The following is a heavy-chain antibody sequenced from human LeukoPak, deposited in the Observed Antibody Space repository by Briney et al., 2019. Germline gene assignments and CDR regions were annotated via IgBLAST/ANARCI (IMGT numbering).Heavy chain of an antibody. V-gene: IGHV3-53*01. Sequence: PWGSLRLSCAASGFTVSSNYMSWVRQAPGKGLEWVSVIYGGGSTYYADSVKGRFTISRDNSKNTLYLQMNSLRAEDTAVYYCARDLPSYDYVWGSYRHDAFDIWGQGTMVTVSS. CDR1: GFTVSSNY. CDR2: IYGGGST. J-gene: IGHJ3*02. D-gene: IGHD3-16*02. CDR3: ARDLPSYDYVWGSYRHDAFDI.